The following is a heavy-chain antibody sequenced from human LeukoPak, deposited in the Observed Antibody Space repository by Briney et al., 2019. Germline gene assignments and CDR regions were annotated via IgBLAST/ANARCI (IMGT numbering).Heavy chain of an antibody. J-gene: IGHJ4*02. D-gene: IGHD3-22*01. CDR1: GFTFSHYA. CDR2: ISNHGSRT. V-gene: IGHV3-64D*09. Sequence: PGGSLRLSCSASGFTFSHYALHWVRQAPGEGLEYVSSISNHGSRTFYADSMMGRFIISGDNSKNTLYLQMSSLRAEDTAVYYCLKESDRSTVRGCLDHWGQGAKVSVSS. CDR3: LKESDRSTVRGCLDH.